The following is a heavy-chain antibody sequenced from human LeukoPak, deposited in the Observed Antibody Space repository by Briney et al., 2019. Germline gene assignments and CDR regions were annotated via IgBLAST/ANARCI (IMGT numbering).Heavy chain of an antibody. V-gene: IGHV3-7*01. J-gene: IGHJ4*02. CDR3: ARDSGLVGSGSYGDYFDY. CDR1: GFTFSSYW. Sequence: GGSLRLSCAASGFTFSSYWMTWVRQAPGKGLEWVANIKQDGSEKYFADSVKGRFTVSRDNAKNSLYLQMNSLRAEDTAVYYCARDSGLVGSGSYGDYFDYWGQGTLVTVSS. CDR2: IKQDGSEK. D-gene: IGHD3-10*01.